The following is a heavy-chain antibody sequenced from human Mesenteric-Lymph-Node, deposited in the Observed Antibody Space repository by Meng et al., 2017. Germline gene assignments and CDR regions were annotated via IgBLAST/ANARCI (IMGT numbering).Heavy chain of an antibody. CDR2: ISGSGGST. CDR3: ARAPSMVQGRKHLKENWFDP. Sequence: GESLKISCAASGFTFSSYAMTWVRQAPGKGLEWVSGISGSGGSTYYADSVKGRFTISRDNAKNSLYLQMNSLRAEDTAVYYCARAPSMVQGRKHLKENWFDPWGQGTLVTVSS. CDR1: GFTFSSYA. V-gene: IGHV3-23*01. D-gene: IGHD3-10*01. J-gene: IGHJ5*02.